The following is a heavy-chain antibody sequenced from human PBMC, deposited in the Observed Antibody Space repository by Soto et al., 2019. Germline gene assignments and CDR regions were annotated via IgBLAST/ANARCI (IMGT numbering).Heavy chain of an antibody. Sequence: EVQLVETGGGLIQPGGSLRLSCAASGFTVSSNYMSWVRQAPGKGLEWVSVIYSGGSTYYADSVKGRFTISRDNSKNTRYLQMNSLRAQDTAVYYCARYKQWLVPYYYYGMHVWGQGTTVTVSS. CDR1: GFTVSSNY. J-gene: IGHJ6*02. CDR3: ARYKQWLVPYYYYGMHV. CDR2: IYSGGST. D-gene: IGHD6-19*01. V-gene: IGHV3-53*02.